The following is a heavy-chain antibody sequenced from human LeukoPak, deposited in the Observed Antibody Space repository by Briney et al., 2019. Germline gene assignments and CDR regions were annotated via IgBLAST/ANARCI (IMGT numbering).Heavy chain of an antibody. CDR3: ARVRPDFWSPNWFDP. CDR2: ISSSSSTI. J-gene: IGHJ5*02. D-gene: IGHD3-3*01. Sequence: GGSLRLSCAASGFTFSSYSMNWVRQAPGKGLERVSYISSSSSTIYYADSVKGRFTISRDNAKNSLYLQMNSLRAEDTAVYYCARVRPDFWSPNWFDPWGQGTLVTVSS. CDR1: GFTFSSYS. V-gene: IGHV3-48*01.